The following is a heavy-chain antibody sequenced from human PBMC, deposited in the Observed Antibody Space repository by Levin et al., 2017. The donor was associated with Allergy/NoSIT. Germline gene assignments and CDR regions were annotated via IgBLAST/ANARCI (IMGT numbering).Heavy chain of an antibody. Sequence: PSETLSLTCTVSGGSISSYYWSWIRQPPGKGLEWIGYIYYSGSTNYNPFLKSRVTISVDTSKNQFSLKLSSVTAADTAVYYCARGANNRGAAVFDYWGQGTLVTVSS. CDR2: IYYSGST. J-gene: IGHJ4*02. D-gene: IGHD3-10*01. CDR3: ARGANNRGAAVFDY. CDR1: GGSISSYY. V-gene: IGHV4-59*01.